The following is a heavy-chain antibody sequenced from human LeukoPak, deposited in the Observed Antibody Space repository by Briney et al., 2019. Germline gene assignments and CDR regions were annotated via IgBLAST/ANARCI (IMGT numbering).Heavy chain of an antibody. CDR1: GYAISSGYF. D-gene: IGHD6-13*01. Sequence: PSETLSLTGSVSGYAISSGYFWGWIRRPPGKGLEWIGTIYHSGSTYYNPSLKSRVTISVDTSKNQFSLKLSSVTAADTAVYYCARGYSSSWYFNWFDPWGQGTLVTVSS. V-gene: IGHV4-38-2*02. CDR3: ARGYSSSWYFNWFDP. CDR2: IYHSGST. J-gene: IGHJ5*02.